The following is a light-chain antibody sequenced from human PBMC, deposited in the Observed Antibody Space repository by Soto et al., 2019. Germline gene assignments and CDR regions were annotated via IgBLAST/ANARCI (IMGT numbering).Light chain of an antibody. Sequence: IVWTQSPVTLSLSPWERAPLSCRASQSVSNNLAWYQQKPGQAPRLLIYGASTRANGIPARFSGSGSGTEFTLTITSLKYEDFAVYYCQQRKTFGQGTKVDIK. J-gene: IGKJ1*01. CDR1: QSVSNN. V-gene: IGKV3-15*01. CDR3: QQRKT. CDR2: GAS.